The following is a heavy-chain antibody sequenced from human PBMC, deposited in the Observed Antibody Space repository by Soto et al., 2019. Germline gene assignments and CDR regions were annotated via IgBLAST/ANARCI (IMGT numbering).Heavy chain of an antibody. CDR1: GFTLSSYA. CDR2: ISYDGSNK. CDR3: LWSSSRDYYHYGIDV. Sequence: GGSLRLPCAASGFTLSSYAKHCVRQAPGKGLEWVAVISYDGSNKYYADSVKGRFTISRDNSKNTLYLQMNSLRAEDTAVYYCLWSSSRDYYHYGIDVWGQGTTVTVSS. V-gene: IGHV3-30-3*01. J-gene: IGHJ6*02. D-gene: IGHD6-13*01.